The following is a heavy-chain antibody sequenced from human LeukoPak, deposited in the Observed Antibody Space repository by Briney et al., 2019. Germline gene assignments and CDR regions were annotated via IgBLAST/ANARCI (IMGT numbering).Heavy chain of an antibody. CDR2: INHSGST. Sequence: PSETLSLTCAVYGGSFSGYYWNWIRQPPGKGLEWIGEINHSGSTNYNPSLKSRVTISVDTSKNQFSLKLSSVTAADTALYYCARVGCSSTSCRRGYYYGMDVWGKGTTVTVSS. V-gene: IGHV4-34*01. CDR3: ARVGCSSTSCRRGYYYGMDV. CDR1: GGSFSGYY. J-gene: IGHJ6*04. D-gene: IGHD2-2*01.